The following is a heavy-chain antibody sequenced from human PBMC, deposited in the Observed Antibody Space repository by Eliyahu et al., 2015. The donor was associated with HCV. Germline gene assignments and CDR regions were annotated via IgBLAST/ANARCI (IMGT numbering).Heavy chain of an antibody. CDR3: ARVGSSSSRWFDP. CDR2: INHSGNT. Sequence: QVQLQQWGAGLLKPSETLSLTCAVYGXSFSGYYWSWIRQPPGKGLEWIGEINHSGNTNYNPSLKSRVTISVDTSKNQFSLKLSSVTAADTAVYYCARVGSSSSRWFDPWGQGTLVTVSS. D-gene: IGHD6-6*01. V-gene: IGHV4-34*01. CDR1: GXSFSGYY. J-gene: IGHJ5*02.